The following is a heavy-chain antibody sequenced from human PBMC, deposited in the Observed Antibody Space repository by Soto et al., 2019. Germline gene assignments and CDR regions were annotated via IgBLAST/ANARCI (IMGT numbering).Heavy chain of an antibody. CDR2: IYPSGNA. J-gene: IGHJ4*02. V-gene: IGHV4-4*02. Sequence: QLQVQVSGPGQVKPSGTLSLTCVVSGGSITNNNWWSWVRQSPGKGLEWIGEIYPSGNANYNPSHRGRVAMSVDKPKNPLYLRLSSVTAAAAAVYYCAKDTHRGGGEGGQGMLVTVSS. CDR3: AKDTHRGGGE. CDR1: GGSITNNNW. D-gene: IGHD3-16*01.